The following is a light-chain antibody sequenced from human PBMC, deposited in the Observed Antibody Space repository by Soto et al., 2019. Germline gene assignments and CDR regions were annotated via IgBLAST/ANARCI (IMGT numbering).Light chain of an antibody. Sequence: QSVLTQPPSGSGAPGQTVTISCTGSTSNIGSGYDVHWYQQPPGAAPKLLIYGNNKRPPGVPDRFSGSKSDTSGSLVITGLQPEDEADYYCQSYDNMVSPFNYVFGTGTKVTVL. V-gene: IGLV1-40*01. CDR3: QSYDNMVSPFNYV. J-gene: IGLJ1*01. CDR2: GNN. CDR1: TSNIGSGYD.